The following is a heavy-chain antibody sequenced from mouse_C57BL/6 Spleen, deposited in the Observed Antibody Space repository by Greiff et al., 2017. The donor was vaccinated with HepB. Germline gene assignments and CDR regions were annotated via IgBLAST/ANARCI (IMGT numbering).Heavy chain of an antibody. V-gene: IGHV1-50*01. CDR3: ARDYKGYFDV. Sequence: VQLQQPGAELVKPGASVKLSCKASGYTFTSYWMQWVKQRPGQGLEWIGEIDPSDSYTNYNQKFKGKATLTVDTSSSTAYMQLSSLTSEDSAVYYCARDYKGYFDVWGTGTTVTVSS. D-gene: IGHD2-12*01. J-gene: IGHJ1*03. CDR1: GYTFTSYW. CDR2: IDPSDSYT.